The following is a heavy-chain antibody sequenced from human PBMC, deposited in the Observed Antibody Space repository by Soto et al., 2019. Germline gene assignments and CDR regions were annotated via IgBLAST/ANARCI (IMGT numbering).Heavy chain of an antibody. Sequence: ASVKVSCKASGYTFTSYAMHWVRQAPGQRLEWMGWINAGNGNTKYSQKFQGRVTITRDTSASTAYMELSSLRSEDTAVYYCARDMYYDFWRGLFDYRGQGTLVTLSS. CDR3: ARDMYYDFWRGLFDY. D-gene: IGHD3-3*01. V-gene: IGHV1-3*01. J-gene: IGHJ4*02. CDR1: GYTFTSYA. CDR2: INAGNGNT.